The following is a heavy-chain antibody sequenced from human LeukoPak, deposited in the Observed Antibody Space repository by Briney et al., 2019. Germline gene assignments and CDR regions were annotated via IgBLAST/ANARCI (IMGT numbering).Heavy chain of an antibody. CDR1: GGSINSYY. Sequence: SETLSLTCIVSGGSINSYYWSWIRRPPGKGLEWIGYIYYSGSTNYNPSLKSRVTTSVDRSKSQFSLKLSSVTAADTAVYYCARHRWLQSPFDYWGQGTLVTVSS. V-gene: IGHV4-59*08. D-gene: IGHD5-24*01. CDR3: ARHRWLQSPFDY. J-gene: IGHJ4*02. CDR2: IYYSGST.